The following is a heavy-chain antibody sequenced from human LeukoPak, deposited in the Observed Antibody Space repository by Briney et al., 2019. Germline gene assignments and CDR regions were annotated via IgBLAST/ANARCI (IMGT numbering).Heavy chain of an antibody. D-gene: IGHD2-2*01. CDR3: AREALSNEIVVVPGYMDV. V-gene: IGHV1-24*01. J-gene: IGHJ6*03. CDR2: FDPEDGET. CDR1: GYTLTELS. Sequence: ASVKVSCKVSGYTLTELSMHWVRQAPGKGLEWMGGFDPEDGETIYAQKFQGRVTMTEDTSTDTAYMELSSLRSEDTAVYYCAREALSNEIVVVPGYMDVWGKGTTVTVSS.